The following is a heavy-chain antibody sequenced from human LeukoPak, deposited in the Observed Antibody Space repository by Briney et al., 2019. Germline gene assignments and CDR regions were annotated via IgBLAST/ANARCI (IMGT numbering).Heavy chain of an antibody. CDR2: ISSSGSTI. CDR3: ARGEQQLFPFDY. J-gene: IGHJ4*02. D-gene: IGHD6-13*01. V-gene: IGHV3-48*03. Sequence: GGSLRLSCAASGFTFSSYEMNWVRRAPGKGLEWVSYISSSGSTIYYADSVKGRFTISRDNAKNSLYLQMNSLRAEDTAVYYCARGEQQLFPFDYWGQGTLVTVSS. CDR1: GFTFSSYE.